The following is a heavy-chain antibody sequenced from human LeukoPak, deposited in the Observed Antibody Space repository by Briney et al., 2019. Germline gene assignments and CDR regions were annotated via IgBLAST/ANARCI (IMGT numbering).Heavy chain of an antibody. CDR1: GFTLSRYD. CDR2: LGTAGDT. CDR3: ARVGSNAFDI. Sequence: GGSLRLSCAASGFTLSRYDMHWVRQATGKGLEWVSALGTAGDTYYPGSVKGRFTISRENAKNSLYLQMNSLRAGDTAVYYCARVGSNAFDIWGQGAMVTVSS. J-gene: IGHJ3*02. D-gene: IGHD1-26*01. V-gene: IGHV3-13*04.